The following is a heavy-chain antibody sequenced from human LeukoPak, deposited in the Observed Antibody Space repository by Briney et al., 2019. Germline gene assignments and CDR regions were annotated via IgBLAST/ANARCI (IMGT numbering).Heavy chain of an antibody. V-gene: IGHV4-39*01. CDR2: IYYSGTT. CDR3: ARLRFDFWSSYTHPYFDY. Sequence: SETLSLTCTVSGGSISSSSYSWGWIRQPPGKGLEWIGSIYYSGTTYYNPSLKSRVTISVDTSKIQFSLKLSSVAATDTAVYFCARLRFDFWSSYTHPYFDYWGQGTLVTVSS. D-gene: IGHD3-3*01. CDR1: GGSISSSSYS. J-gene: IGHJ4*02.